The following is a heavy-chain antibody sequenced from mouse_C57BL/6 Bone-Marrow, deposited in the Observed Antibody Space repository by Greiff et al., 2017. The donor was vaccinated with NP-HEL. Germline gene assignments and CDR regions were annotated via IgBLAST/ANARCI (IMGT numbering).Heavy chain of an antibody. Sequence: QVQLQQPGAELVKPGASVKLSCKASGYTFTSYWMHWVKQRPGQGLEWIGMIHPKCGSTNYNEKFKSKATLTVDKSSSTAYMQLSSLTSEDSAVYYCARDTTEVYYFDYWGQGTTLTVSS. V-gene: IGHV1-64*01. J-gene: IGHJ2*01. CDR2: IHPKCGST. CDR1: GYTFTSYW. CDR3: ARDTTEVYYFDY. D-gene: IGHD1-1*01.